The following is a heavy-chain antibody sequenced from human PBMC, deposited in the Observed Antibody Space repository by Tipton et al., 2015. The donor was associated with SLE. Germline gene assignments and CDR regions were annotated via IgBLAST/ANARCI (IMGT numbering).Heavy chain of an antibody. Sequence: GLVKPSETLSLTCTVSGDSIRSTSYNWGWIRQPPGKGLEWIGAVYYSGTGSYNPSLKSRVTISVDTSKNQFSLKLSSVTAADTAVYYCARGRSWFDPWGQGTLVTVSS. CDR1: GDSIRSTSYN. V-gene: IGHV4-39*07. J-gene: IGHJ5*02. CDR3: ARGRSWFDP. CDR2: VYYSGTG.